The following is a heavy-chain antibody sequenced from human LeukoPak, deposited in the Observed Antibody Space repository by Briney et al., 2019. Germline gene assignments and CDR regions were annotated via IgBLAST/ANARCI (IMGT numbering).Heavy chain of an antibody. Sequence: GGSLRLSCAASGFTFSNYWMNWVRQALGKGLEWVANIKYDGSEEHYVDSVKGRFTISRDNAKNSLYLQMNGLRAEDTAVYYCARDKTSVTTFGYWGQGTLVTVSS. V-gene: IGHV3-7*03. CDR3: ARDKTSVTTFGY. CDR1: GFTFSNYW. D-gene: IGHD4-17*01. J-gene: IGHJ4*02. CDR2: IKYDGSEE.